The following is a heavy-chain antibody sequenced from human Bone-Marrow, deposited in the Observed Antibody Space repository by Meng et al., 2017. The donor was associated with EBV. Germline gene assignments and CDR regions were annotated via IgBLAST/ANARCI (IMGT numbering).Heavy chain of an antibody. CDR1: GFTFSRNG. J-gene: IGHJ4*02. V-gene: IGHV3-30*18. D-gene: IGHD1-1*01. CDR2: ISYDGSNK. CDR3: AKGFIQLGSGLDY. Sequence: QVELLEVGGGVVQPGSSLRVSCVASGFTFSRNGLNWVRQAPGKGPEWVALISYDGSNKYYVDSVKGRFTISRDKSKNTLYLRMNSLRAEDTAVYYCAKGFIQLGSGLDYWGQGTLVTVSS.